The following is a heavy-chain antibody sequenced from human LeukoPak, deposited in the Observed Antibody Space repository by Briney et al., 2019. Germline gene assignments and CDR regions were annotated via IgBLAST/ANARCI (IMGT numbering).Heavy chain of an antibody. J-gene: IGHJ4*02. CDR1: GFSFSNYW. CDR3: ARSPMTTVTTGDY. D-gene: IGHD4-11*01. CDR2: INSGGSST. Sequence: PGGSLRLSCAASGFSFSNYWMHWVRQAPGKGLVWVSRINSGGSSTSYADSVKGRFTISRDIAKNTLYLQMSSLRAEDTAVYYCARSPMTTVTTGDYWGQGTLVTVSS. V-gene: IGHV3-74*01.